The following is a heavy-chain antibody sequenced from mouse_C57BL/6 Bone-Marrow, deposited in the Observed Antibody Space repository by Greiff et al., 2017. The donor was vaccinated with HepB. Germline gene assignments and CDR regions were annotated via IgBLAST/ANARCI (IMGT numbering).Heavy chain of an antibody. J-gene: IGHJ2*01. CDR2: ISDGGSYT. V-gene: IGHV5-4*01. CDR1: GFTFSSYA. D-gene: IGHD3-2*01. CDR3: ARETGY. Sequence: EVQLKESGGGLVKPGGSLKLSCAASGFTFSSYAMSWVRQTPEKRLEWVATISDGGSYTYYPDNVKGRFTISRDNAKNNLYLQMSHLKSEDTAMYYCARETGYWGQGTTLTVSS.